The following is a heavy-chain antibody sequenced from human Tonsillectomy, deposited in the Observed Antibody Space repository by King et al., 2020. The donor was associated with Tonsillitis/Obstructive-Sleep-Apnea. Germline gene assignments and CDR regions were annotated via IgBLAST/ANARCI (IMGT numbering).Heavy chain of an antibody. CDR3: ARTQGYCSSTSCYWTFWY. D-gene: IGHD2-2*01. V-gene: IGHV2-70*11. CDR2: IDWDDDK. Sequence: TLKESGPALVKPTQTLTLTCTFSGFSLSTSGMCVSWIRQPPRKALEWLARIDWDDDKYYSPSLKTRLTISKDTSKNQVVLTMTNMDPVDTATYYCARTQGYCSSTSCYWTFWYWGQGTLVTVSS. CDR1: GFSLSTSGMC. J-gene: IGHJ4*02.